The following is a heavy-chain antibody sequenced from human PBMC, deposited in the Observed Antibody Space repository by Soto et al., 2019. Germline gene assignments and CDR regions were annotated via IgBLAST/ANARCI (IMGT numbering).Heavy chain of an antibody. CDR1: GFTFSSYG. V-gene: IGHV3-30*18. CDR3: AKQKYDSSGYSDAFDI. D-gene: IGHD3-22*01. J-gene: IGHJ3*02. Sequence: QVQLVESGGGVVQPGRSLRLSCAASGFTFSSYGMHWVRQAPGKGLEWVAVISYDGSNKYYADSVKGRFTISRDNSKNTRYLQMNSLRAEDTAVYYCAKQKYDSSGYSDAFDIWGQGTMVTVSS. CDR2: ISYDGSNK.